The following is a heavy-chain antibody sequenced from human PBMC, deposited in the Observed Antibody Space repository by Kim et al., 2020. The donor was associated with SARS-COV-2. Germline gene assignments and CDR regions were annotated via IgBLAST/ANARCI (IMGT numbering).Heavy chain of an antibody. CDR1: GHAFSRDS. CDR3: LGGYCFEY. Sequence: ASVKVSCKTSGHAFSRDSIHWVRQAPGQRLEWMGGIDCANGNKIYSQKFQGRVTFTSDTSASTAYMELSSLRSEDSAVYYCLGGYCFEYWGQGTLVTVSS. D-gene: IGHD2-15*01. V-gene: IGHV1-3*01. CDR2: IDCANGNK. J-gene: IGHJ4*02.